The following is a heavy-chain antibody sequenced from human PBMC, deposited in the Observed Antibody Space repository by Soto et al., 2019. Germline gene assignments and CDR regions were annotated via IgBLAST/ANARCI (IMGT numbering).Heavy chain of an antibody. CDR2: ISGSGSTI. Sequence: GSLRLSCAASGFTFSSYAVSWVRQAPGKGPEWISSISGSGSTIYYADSVKGRFTISRDNSKNTLYLQMSSLRAEDTAVYYCAKVFYYYDSSGYYYFDYWGQGTLVTVSS. CDR3: AKVFYYYDSSGYYYFDY. V-gene: IGHV3-23*01. J-gene: IGHJ4*02. CDR1: GFTFSSYA. D-gene: IGHD3-22*01.